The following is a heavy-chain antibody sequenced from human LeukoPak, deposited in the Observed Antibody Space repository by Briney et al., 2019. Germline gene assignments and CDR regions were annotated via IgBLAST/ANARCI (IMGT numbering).Heavy chain of an antibody. CDR1: GFTFSSYA. J-gene: IGHJ4*02. Sequence: GGSLRLSCAASGFTFSSYAMSWVRQAPGKGLEWVSAISGSGGSTYYADSVKGRFTISRDNSKNTLYLQMNSLSAEDTAVYYCAKMRGVVATIPIDYWGQGTLVTVSS. CDR3: AKMRGVVATIPIDY. CDR2: ISGSGGST. D-gene: IGHD5-12*01. V-gene: IGHV3-23*01.